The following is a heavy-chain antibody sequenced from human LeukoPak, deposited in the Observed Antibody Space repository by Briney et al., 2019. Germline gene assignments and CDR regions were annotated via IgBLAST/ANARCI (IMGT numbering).Heavy chain of an antibody. J-gene: IGHJ4*02. D-gene: IGHD4-23*01. CDR1: GASITNSY. Sequence: PSETLSLTCTVSGASITNSYWNWVRQPPGKGLEWIGYIYSSGNTNYNPSLKSRVTISLDVSKNQFSLKLTSVTAADTAVYYCANSYDGTIVPFDNWGQGALVAVSS. CDR2: IYSSGNT. V-gene: IGHV4-4*09. CDR3: ANSYDGTIVPFDN.